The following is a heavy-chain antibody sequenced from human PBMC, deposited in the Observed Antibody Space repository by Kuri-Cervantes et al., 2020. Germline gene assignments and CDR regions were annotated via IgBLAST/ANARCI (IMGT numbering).Heavy chain of an antibody. D-gene: IGHD6-19*01. CDR2: ISDYNGDT. V-gene: IGHV1-18*04. Sequence: ASVKVSCKASGYTFTTYGINWVRQAPGQGPEWMGWISDYNGDTIYAENLQSRVTMTTDTSTNTAYLDLRSLRSDDTAVYYCARERIAVAGQLDYWGQGTLVTVSS. CDR3: ARERIAVAGQLDY. CDR1: GYTFTTYG. J-gene: IGHJ4*02.